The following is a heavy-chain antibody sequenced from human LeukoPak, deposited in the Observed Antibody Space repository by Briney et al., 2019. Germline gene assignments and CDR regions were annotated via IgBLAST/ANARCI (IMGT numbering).Heavy chain of an antibody. CDR2: ISSSSSTI. Sequence: PGGSLRLSCAASGFTFSSYSMNWVRQAPGKGLEWVSYISSSSSTIYYADSVKGRFTISRDNSKNTLYLQMNSLRAEDTAVYYCAKVNSVPLYYYGMDVWGQGTTVTVSS. V-gene: IGHV3-48*01. CDR1: GFTFSSYS. CDR3: AKVNSVPLYYYGMDV. D-gene: IGHD4-23*01. J-gene: IGHJ6*02.